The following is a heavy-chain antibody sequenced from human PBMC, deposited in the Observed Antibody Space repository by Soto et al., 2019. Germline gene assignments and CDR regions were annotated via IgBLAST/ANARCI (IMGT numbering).Heavy chain of an antibody. V-gene: IGHV1-69*14. Sequence: QVQLVQSGAEVKKPGSSVTVSCKASGGTFSSYTISWVRQAPGQGLEWMGGIIPIFGTANYAQKFQGRVTITADKSTSTAYMEVSSLRSEGTAVYYCARGNHRWLQLWYFDLWGRGTLVTVSS. CDR1: GGTFSSYT. D-gene: IGHD5-12*01. CDR3: ARGNHRWLQLWYFDL. CDR2: IIPIFGTA. J-gene: IGHJ2*01.